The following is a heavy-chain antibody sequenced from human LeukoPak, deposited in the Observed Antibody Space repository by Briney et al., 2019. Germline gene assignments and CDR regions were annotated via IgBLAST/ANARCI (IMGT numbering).Heavy chain of an antibody. CDR2: INTGTGKT. V-gene: IGHV1-3*04. CDR3: ARDKRSSPYYLFDY. D-gene: IGHD1-26*01. J-gene: IGHJ4*02. Sequence: ASVNVSCKTSGYTFSMNVIHWMCQAPGQRLEWMGWINTGTGKTKYSQKFQGRLSITRDTSASTTSMELSSLRSEDTAVFYCARDKRSSPYYLFDYWGQGTLVTVSS. CDR1: GYTFSMNV.